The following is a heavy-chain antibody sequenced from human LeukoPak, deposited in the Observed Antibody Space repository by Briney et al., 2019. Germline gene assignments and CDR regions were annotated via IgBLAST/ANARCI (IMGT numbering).Heavy chain of an antibody. J-gene: IGHJ4*02. CDR2: ISYDGSNK. CDR3: ARDSGGGNPLMY. V-gene: IGHV3-30*04. CDR1: GFTFSSYA. Sequence: GGSLRLSCAASGFTFSSYAMHWVSQAPGKGLEWVAVISYDGSNKYYADSVKGRFTISRDNSKNTLYLQMNSLRAEDTAVYYCARDSGGGNPLMYWGQGTLVTVSS. D-gene: IGHD4-23*01.